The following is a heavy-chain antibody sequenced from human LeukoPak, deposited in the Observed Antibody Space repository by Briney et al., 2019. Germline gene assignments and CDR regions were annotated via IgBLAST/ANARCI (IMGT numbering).Heavy chain of an antibody. J-gene: IGHJ6*03. D-gene: IGHD5-12*01. CDR3: ARERATLDYYYYMDV. CDR2: ISSSGSTI. Sequence: PGGSLRLSCATSGFTFSTYGFHWVRQAPGKGLEWVSYISSSGSTIYYADSVKGRFTISRDNAKNSLYLQMNSLRAEDTALYYCARERATLDYYYYMDVWGKGTTVTVSS. CDR1: GFTFSTYG. V-gene: IGHV3-48*04.